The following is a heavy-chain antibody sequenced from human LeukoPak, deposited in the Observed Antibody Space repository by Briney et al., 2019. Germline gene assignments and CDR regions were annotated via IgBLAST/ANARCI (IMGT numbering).Heavy chain of an antibody. V-gene: IGHV3-23*01. Sequence: PGGSLRLSCTVSGLAFSNYVMSWVRHPPGKRLEWFSCISDSGDDTDYADSVKGRFTISRDNSKNTLFLQMNILRVEDTAVYYCVKVGGGGGWYWSPWGQGNLVTVSS. CDR1: GLAFSNYV. D-gene: IGHD6-19*01. CDR3: VKVGGGGGWYWSP. J-gene: IGHJ5*02. CDR2: ISDSGDDT.